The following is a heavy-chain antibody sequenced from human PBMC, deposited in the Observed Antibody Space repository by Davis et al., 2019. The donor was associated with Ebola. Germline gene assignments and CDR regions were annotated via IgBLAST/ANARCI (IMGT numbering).Heavy chain of an antibody. CDR2: ISYDGSNK. Sequence: PGGSLRLSCAASGFTFSSYAMHWVRQAPGKGLEWVAVISYDGSNKYYADSVKGRFTISRDNSKNTLYLQMNSLRAEDTAVYYCARSRSYYGSGIWWFDPWGQGTLVTVSS. CDR3: ARSRSYYGSGIWWFDP. J-gene: IGHJ5*02. CDR1: GFTFSSYA. V-gene: IGHV3-30-3*01. D-gene: IGHD3-10*01.